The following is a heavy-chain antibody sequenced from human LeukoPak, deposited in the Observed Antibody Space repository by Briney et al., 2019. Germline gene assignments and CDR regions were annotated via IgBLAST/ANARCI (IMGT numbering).Heavy chain of an antibody. J-gene: IGHJ4*02. Sequence: PSETLSLTCTVSGGSISSYYWSWIRQPPGKGLEWIGYIYYSGSTNYNPSLKSRVTISVDTSKNQFSLKLSSVTAADTAVYYCARGVGTWEQWLVHGDYFDYWGQGTLVTVSS. CDR1: GGSISSYY. V-gene: IGHV4-59*01. CDR2: IYYSGST. D-gene: IGHD6-19*01. CDR3: ARGVGTWEQWLVHGDYFDY.